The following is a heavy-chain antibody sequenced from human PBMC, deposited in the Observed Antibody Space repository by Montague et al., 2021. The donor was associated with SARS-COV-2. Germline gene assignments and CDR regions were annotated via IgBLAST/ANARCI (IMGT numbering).Heavy chain of an antibody. CDR3: ARAQMAVTEYYPDY. Sequence: SETLSLTCSVSGGSISSSSHYWAWIRQPPGRRLEWIGTIYYSGTTLYHPSLKSRTTMSVDTSDNQFSLQLNSVSATDTAIYYCARAQMAVTEYYPDYWGQGILVTVSS. CDR1: GGSISSSSHY. J-gene: IGHJ4*02. CDR2: IYYSGTT. D-gene: IGHD2/OR15-2a*01. V-gene: IGHV4-39*01.